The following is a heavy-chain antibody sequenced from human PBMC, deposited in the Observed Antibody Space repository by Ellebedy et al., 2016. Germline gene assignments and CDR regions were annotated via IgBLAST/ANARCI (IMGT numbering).Heavy chain of an antibody. CDR1: GYTFTSYY. D-gene: IGHD5-18*01. J-gene: IGHJ4*02. CDR3: ARDRAPQADTAMVGGFDY. Sequence: ASVKVSCKASGYTFTSYYMHWVRQAPGQGLEWMGIINPSGGSTSYAQKFQGRVTMTRDTSTSTVYMELSSLRSEDTAVYYCARDRAPQADTAMVGGFDYWGQGTLVTVSS. CDR2: INPSGGST. V-gene: IGHV1-46*01.